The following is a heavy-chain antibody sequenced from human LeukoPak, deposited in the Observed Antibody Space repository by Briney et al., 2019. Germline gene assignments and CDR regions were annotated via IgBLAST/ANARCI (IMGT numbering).Heavy chain of an antibody. J-gene: IGHJ4*02. Sequence: GGSLRLXCAASGFTLSNFWMNWVRQAPGKALEWVAHIKDDGGDKNYVDSVKGRFTISRDNAKKSLYLQMNSLTADDTAVYYCARGTGWYPDYWGQGILVTVSS. D-gene: IGHD6-19*01. CDR2: IKDDGGDK. CDR1: GFTLSNFW. CDR3: ARGTGWYPDY. V-gene: IGHV3-7*01.